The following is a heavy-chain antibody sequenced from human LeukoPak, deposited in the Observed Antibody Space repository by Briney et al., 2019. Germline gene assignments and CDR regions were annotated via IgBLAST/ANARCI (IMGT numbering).Heavy chain of an antibody. Sequence: GTSVKVSCKASGFTFTSSAMQWVRQAPGQGLEWMGGIIPIFGTANYAQKFQGRVTITADESTSTAYMELSSLRSEDTAVYYCANGGIQLNWGQGTLVTVSS. CDR2: IIPIFGTA. CDR3: ANGGIQLN. CDR1: GFTFTSSA. V-gene: IGHV1-69*13. D-gene: IGHD5-18*01. J-gene: IGHJ4*02.